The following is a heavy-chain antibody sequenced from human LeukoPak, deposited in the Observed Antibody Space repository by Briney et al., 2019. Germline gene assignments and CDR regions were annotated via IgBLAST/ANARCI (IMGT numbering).Heavy chain of an antibody. CDR3: ARGYDSKSTVFDN. Sequence: PSETLSLTCTVSGGSISTYYWNWIRQPPGKGLEWIGYIYHSGSTNYNPSLKSRVTMSVDTSKNQFSLKLTSVTAADAAVYYCARGYDSKSTVFDNWGQGTLVSVSS. D-gene: IGHD5-12*01. CDR1: GGSISTYY. CDR2: IYHSGST. J-gene: IGHJ4*02. V-gene: IGHV4-59*01.